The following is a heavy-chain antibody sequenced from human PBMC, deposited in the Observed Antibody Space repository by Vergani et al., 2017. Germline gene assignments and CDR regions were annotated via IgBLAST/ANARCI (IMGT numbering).Heavy chain of an antibody. D-gene: IGHD2-15*01. CDR3: ASRVSANGGLDT. CDR2: ISSSSAYL. V-gene: IGHV3-21*02. Sequence: VQLVESGGGLVKPGGSLRLSCEGSGFTFKNNAMTWVPQAPGKGLEWVSSISSSSAYLHYADSVKGRFTISRDNAKKSLFLQMNNLRADDTAVYYCASRVSANGGLDTWGQGTLVTVSS. CDR1: GFTFKNNA. J-gene: IGHJ5*02.